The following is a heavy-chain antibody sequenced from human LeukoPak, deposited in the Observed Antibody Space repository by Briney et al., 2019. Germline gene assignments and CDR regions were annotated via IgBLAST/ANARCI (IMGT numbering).Heavy chain of an antibody. V-gene: IGHV3-74*01. CDR3: ASDRSRSYLNWLDP. CDR1: GFTFSSYC. J-gene: IGHJ5*02. Sequence: GGSLRLSCAASGFTFSSYCMHWVRQAPGKGLVWVSRINGGGSTTNYADFVTGRFTISRDNAKNTPYLQMNSLRAEATAVYYRASDRSRSYLNWLDPWGQGTLVTVSS. CDR2: INGGGSTT. D-gene: IGHD1-26*01.